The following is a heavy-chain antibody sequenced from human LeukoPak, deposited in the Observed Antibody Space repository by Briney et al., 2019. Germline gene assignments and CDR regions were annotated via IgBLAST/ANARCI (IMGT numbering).Heavy chain of an antibody. CDR3: ARGEMFGDLFCYYYMDV. Sequence: SETPSLTCAVYGGSFSGYYWSWIRQPPGKGLEWIGYIYYSGSTNYNPSLKSRVTISVDTSKNQFSLKLSSVTAADTAVYYCARGEMFGDLFCYYYMDVWGKGTTVTVSS. J-gene: IGHJ6*03. CDR1: GGSFSGYY. D-gene: IGHD3-10*02. CDR2: IYYSGST. V-gene: IGHV4-59*01.